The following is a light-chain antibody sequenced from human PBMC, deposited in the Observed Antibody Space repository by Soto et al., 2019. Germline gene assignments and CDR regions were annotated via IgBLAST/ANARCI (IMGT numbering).Light chain of an antibody. CDR2: DAS. CDR3: RQRSNWPPFT. J-gene: IGKJ2*01. V-gene: IGKV3-11*01. Sequence: EIVLTQSPATLSLSPGERATLSCRASQSVSSYFSWYQQKPGQAPRLLIYDASNRATGIPARCSGSGSGTDFTLTISSLEPEDVAVYYCRQRSNWPPFTFGQGTKLEIK. CDR1: QSVSSY.